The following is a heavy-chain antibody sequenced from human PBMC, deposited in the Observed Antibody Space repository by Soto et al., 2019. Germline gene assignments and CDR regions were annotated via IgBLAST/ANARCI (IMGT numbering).Heavy chain of an antibody. J-gene: IGHJ5*02. V-gene: IGHV1-2*02. CDR3: ARHGASVVAASTREWFDP. D-gene: IGHD2-15*01. CDR1: GYPLSAYY. CDR2: INPNSGVT. Sequence: AAVKVSCKACGYPLSAYYMHWVRQAPGQGLEWMGWINPNSGVTKYAQKFQGRVTMTSDLSISTAYMELSSLRSDDTAVYYCARHGASVVAASTREWFDPSGQGPL.